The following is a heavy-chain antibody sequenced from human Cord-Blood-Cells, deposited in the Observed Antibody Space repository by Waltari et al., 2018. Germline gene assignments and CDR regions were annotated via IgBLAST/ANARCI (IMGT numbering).Heavy chain of an antibody. CDR3: ARLGIVGATTYYFDY. CDR1: GGSFSGYS. Sequence: QVQLQQWGAGLLKPSETLSLTCAVYGGSFSGYSATWNRQPPGKGLEWIGEINHSGSTNYNPSLKSRVTISVDTSKNQFSLKLSSVTAADTAVYYCARLGIVGATTYYFDYWGQGTLVTVSS. J-gene: IGHJ4*02. CDR2: INHSGST. V-gene: IGHV4-34*01. D-gene: IGHD1-26*01.